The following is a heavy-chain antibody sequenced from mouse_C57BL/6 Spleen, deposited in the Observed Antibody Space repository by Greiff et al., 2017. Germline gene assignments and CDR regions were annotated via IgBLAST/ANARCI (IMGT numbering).Heavy chain of an antibody. CDR1: GYTFTSYW. V-gene: IGHV1-59*01. Sequence: QVQLQQPGAELVRPGTSVKLSCKASGYTFTSYWMHWVKQRPGQGLEWIGVIDPSDSYTNSNQKFTGKATLTVDTSSSTAYLQLSSLTSEDSAVYYCATVYDDGFAYWGQGTLVTVSA. CDR3: ATVYDDGFAY. J-gene: IGHJ3*01. CDR2: IDPSDSYT. D-gene: IGHD2-3*01.